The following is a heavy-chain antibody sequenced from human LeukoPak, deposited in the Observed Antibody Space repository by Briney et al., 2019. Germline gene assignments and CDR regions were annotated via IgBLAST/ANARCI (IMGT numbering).Heavy chain of an antibody. D-gene: IGHD3-22*01. CDR3: ARATGITMIVAVPDAFDI. Sequence: PSETLSLTCTVSGGSISSSSYYWGWIRQPPGKGLEWIGSIYYSGSTYYNPSLKSRVTISVDTSKNQFSLKLSSVTAADTAVYYCARATGITMIVAVPDAFDIWGQGTMVTVSS. J-gene: IGHJ3*02. V-gene: IGHV4-39*07. CDR1: GGSISSSSYY. CDR2: IYYSGST.